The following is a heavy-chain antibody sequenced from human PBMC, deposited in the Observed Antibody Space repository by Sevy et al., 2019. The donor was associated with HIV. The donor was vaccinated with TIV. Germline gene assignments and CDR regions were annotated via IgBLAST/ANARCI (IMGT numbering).Heavy chain of an antibody. CDR1: GLSVTNNG. Sequence: GSLRLTCEVSGLSVTNNGMHWVRQAPGKGLEWVAVISYDGINKYYGDSVKGRFIISRDRSKNTLYLQMNILRIEDTAVYYCAKDFTGFYGMDVWGQGTTVTVSS. J-gene: IGHJ6*02. CDR3: AKDFTGFYGMDV. V-gene: IGHV3-30*18. D-gene: IGHD3-9*01. CDR2: ISYDGINK.